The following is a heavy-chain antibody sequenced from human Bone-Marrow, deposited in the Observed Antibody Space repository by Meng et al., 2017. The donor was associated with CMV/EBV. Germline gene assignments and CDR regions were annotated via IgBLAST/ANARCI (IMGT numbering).Heavy chain of an antibody. V-gene: IGHV5-51*01. D-gene: IGHD2-2*02. CDR1: GYSFTSYW. CDR3: AGGYCSSTSCYNSNYGMDV. J-gene: IGHJ6*01. CDR2: IYPGDSDT. Sequence: KVSCTGSGYSFTSYWIGWVRQMPGKGLEWMGIIYPGDSDTRYSPSFQGQVTISADKSISTAYLQWSSLKASDTAMYYCAGGYCSSTSCYNSNYGMDVWGQGTTVTGYS.